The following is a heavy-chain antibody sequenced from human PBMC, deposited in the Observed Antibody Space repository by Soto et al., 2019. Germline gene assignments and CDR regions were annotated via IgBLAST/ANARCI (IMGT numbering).Heavy chain of an antibody. Sequence: QVQLVESGGGVVQPGRSLRLSCAASGFTFSSYAMHWVRQAPGKGLEWVAVISYDGSNKYYADSVKGRFTISRDNSKNTLYLQMNSLTAEDTAVYYCARVYYYGSGSHFDYWGQGTLVTVSS. CDR2: ISYDGSNK. D-gene: IGHD3-10*01. CDR3: ARVYYYGSGSHFDY. V-gene: IGHV3-30-3*01. CDR1: GFTFSSYA. J-gene: IGHJ4*02.